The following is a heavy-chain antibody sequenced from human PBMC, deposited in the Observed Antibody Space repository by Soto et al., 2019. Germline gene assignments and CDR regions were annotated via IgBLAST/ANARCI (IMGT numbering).Heavy chain of an antibody. Sequence: GSLRLSCAVSGFSVSDNYMSWVRQAPGKGLEWVSVIYRGDATHYADSVKGRFTISRDNSKNTVYLQMNSLRAEDTAVYYCARDRSDSSRDDSFDIWGQGTVVTVSS. CDR1: GFSVSDNY. CDR2: IYRGDAT. V-gene: IGHV3-53*01. CDR3: ARDRSDSSRDDSFDI. J-gene: IGHJ3*02. D-gene: IGHD6-25*01.